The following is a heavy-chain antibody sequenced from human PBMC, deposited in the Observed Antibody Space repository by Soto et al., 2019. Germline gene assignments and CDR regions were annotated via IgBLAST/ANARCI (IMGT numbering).Heavy chain of an antibody. D-gene: IGHD6-13*01. CDR1: GFTFSNYA. V-gene: IGHV3-23*01. CDR3: AKDQGSSWYEIDY. J-gene: IGHJ4*02. Sequence: EVQLLESGGGLVQPGGSLRLSCAASGFTFSNYAVTWVRQAPGKGLEWVSTISGSGSSTYYADSVKGRFTISRDNSKNSLYLQMNSLIAEDTAVYYGAKDQGSSWYEIDYWGQGTLVTVSA. CDR2: ISGSGSST.